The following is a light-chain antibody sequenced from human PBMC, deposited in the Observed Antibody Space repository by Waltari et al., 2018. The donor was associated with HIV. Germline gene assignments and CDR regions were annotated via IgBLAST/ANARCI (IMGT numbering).Light chain of an antibody. CDR1: QSISTW. V-gene: IGKV1-5*03. CDR3: QQYHSYSLT. CDR2: KTS. Sequence: DNQMTHSPSTLSASVGHRVTITCRSSQSISTWLAWYQQQPGRAPKLLIYKTSSLHSGVPSRFSGSGSGTEFSLTISSLQPDDFTTYYCQQYHSYSLTFGQGTRLEMK. J-gene: IGKJ5*01.